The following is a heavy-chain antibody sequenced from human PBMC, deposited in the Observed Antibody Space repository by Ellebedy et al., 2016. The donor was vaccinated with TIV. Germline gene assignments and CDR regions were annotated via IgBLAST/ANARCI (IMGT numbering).Heavy chain of an antibody. CDR1: GYTFTSYY. J-gene: IGHJ3*02. Sequence: ASVKVSXKASGYTFTSYYMHWVRQAPGQGLEWMGIINPSGGSTSYAQKFQGRVTMTRDTSTSTVYMELSSLRSEDTAVYYCAADPADGDYVGDAFDIWGQGTMVTVSS. CDR2: INPSGGST. D-gene: IGHD4-17*01. V-gene: IGHV1-46*01. CDR3: AADPADGDYVGDAFDI.